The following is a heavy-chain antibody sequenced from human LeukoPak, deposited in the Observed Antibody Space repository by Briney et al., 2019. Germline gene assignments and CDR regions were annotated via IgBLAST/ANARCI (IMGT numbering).Heavy chain of an antibody. V-gene: IGHV3-23*01. CDR3: ANEGGTMLRGDLDY. CDR1: GFXFRSYV. D-gene: IGHD3-10*01. J-gene: IGHJ4*02. Sequence: GGSLRLSCAASGFXFRSYVGTWVRQAPGKGLEWVSAISGSGGSTYHADSVKGRFTISRDNSKNTLYLQMNSLRAEDTAVYYCANEGGTMLRGDLDYWGQGTLVTVSS. CDR2: ISGSGGST.